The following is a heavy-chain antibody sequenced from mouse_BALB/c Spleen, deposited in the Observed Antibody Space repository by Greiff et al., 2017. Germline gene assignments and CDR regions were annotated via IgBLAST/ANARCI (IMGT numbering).Heavy chain of an antibody. D-gene: IGHD1-1*01. Sequence: QVQLKQSGAELAKPGASVKMSCKASGYTFTSYWMHWVKQRPGQGLEWIGYINPSTGYTEYNQKFKDKATLTADKSSSTAYMQLSSLTSEDSAVYYCAKITTVLDYWGQGTTLTVSS. CDR2: INPSTGYT. V-gene: IGHV1-7*01. J-gene: IGHJ2*01. CDR3: AKITTVLDY. CDR1: GYTFTSYW.